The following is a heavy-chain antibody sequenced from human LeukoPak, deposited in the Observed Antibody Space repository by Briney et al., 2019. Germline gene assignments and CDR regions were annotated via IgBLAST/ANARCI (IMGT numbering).Heavy chain of an antibody. CDR1: GYSISSGYY. V-gene: IGHV4-38-2*02. Sequence: SETLSLTCTVSGYSISSGYYWGWIRQPPGKGLEWIGNIYHSGGTYYNPSLKSRVTISVDTSKNQFSLSLSSVTAADTAVYYCARDSNSHLYSYFSMDVWGKGTTVTVSS. J-gene: IGHJ6*03. CDR2: IYHSGGT. D-gene: IGHD4-11*01. CDR3: ARDSNSHLYSYFSMDV.